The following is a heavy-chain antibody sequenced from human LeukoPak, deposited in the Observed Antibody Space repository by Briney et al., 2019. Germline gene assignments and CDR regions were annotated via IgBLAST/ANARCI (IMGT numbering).Heavy chain of an antibody. CDR2: INHSGST. Sequence: SETLSLTCAVYGGSFSGYYWSWIRQPPGKGLEWIGEINHSGSTNYNPSLKSRVTISVDTSKNQFSLKLSSVTAADTAVYYCARSLGIAVYWYFDLWGRGTLVTVSS. V-gene: IGHV4-34*01. J-gene: IGHJ2*01. CDR3: ARSLGIAVYWYFDL. CDR1: GGSFSGYY. D-gene: IGHD6-19*01.